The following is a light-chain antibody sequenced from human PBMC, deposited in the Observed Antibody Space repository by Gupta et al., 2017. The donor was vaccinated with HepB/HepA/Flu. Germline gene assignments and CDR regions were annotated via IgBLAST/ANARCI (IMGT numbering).Light chain of an antibody. J-gene: IGKJ4*01. CDR3: QQYNDWPLS. V-gene: IGKV3-15*01. CDR2: VAS. CDR1: QNVRRN. Sequence: EIALTQSPGTLSLSPGERATLSCRASQNVRRNLAWYQQKPGQPPRLLMYVASTRASTVPARFSGTGSGTDFTLTISSLQSEDFGVYFCQQYNDWPLSFGGGTKVEIK.